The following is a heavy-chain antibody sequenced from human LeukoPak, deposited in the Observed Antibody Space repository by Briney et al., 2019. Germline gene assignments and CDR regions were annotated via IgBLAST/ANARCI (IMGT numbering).Heavy chain of an antibody. J-gene: IGHJ4*02. V-gene: IGHV3-30-3*01. CDR1: GFTFSSYA. CDR2: ISYDGSNK. Sequence: GGSLRLSCAASGFTFSSYAMHWVRQAPGKGLEWVAVISYDGSNKYYADSVKGRFTISRDNSKNTLYLQMNSLRAEDTAVYYCARLKAAASWLDYWGQGTLVTVSS. CDR3: ARLKAAASWLDY. D-gene: IGHD6-13*01.